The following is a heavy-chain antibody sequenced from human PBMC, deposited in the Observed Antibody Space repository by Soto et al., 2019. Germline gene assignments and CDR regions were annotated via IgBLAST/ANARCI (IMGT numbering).Heavy chain of an antibody. D-gene: IGHD3-22*01. V-gene: IGHV4-59*01. Sequence: SETLSLTCTVSGGSISSYYWSWIRQPPGKGLEWIGYIYYSGSTNYNPSLKSRVTISVDTSKNQFSLKLSSVTAADTAVYYCARSPTKFYDISQLDYWGQGTLVTVSS. J-gene: IGHJ4*02. CDR1: GGSISSYY. CDR2: IYYSGST. CDR3: ARSPTKFYDISQLDY.